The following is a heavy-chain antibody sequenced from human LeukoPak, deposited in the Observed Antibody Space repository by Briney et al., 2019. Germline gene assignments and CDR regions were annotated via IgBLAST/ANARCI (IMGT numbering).Heavy chain of an antibody. CDR2: IIPIFGTA. Sequence: SVKVSCKASGGTFSSYDISWVRQAPGQGLEWMGRIIPIFGTANYAQKFQGRVTITTDESTSTAYMELSSLRSEDTAVYYCASFNSGSDAFDVWGRGTMVTVSS. V-gene: IGHV1-69*05. CDR3: ASFNSGSDAFDV. D-gene: IGHD1-26*01. J-gene: IGHJ3*01. CDR1: GGTFSSYD.